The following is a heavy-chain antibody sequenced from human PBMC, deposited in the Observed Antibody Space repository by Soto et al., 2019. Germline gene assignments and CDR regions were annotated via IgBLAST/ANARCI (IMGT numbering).Heavy chain of an antibody. CDR3: ARDPGSGWYGIDY. Sequence: GGSLRLSCAASGFTFGSYGVHWVRQAPGKGLEWVAVIWYDGSNKYYADSVKGRFTISRDNSKNTLYLQMNSLRAEDTAVYYCARDPGSGWYGIDYWGQGTLVTVSS. CDR1: GFTFGSYG. CDR2: IWYDGSNK. V-gene: IGHV3-33*01. J-gene: IGHJ4*02. D-gene: IGHD6-19*01.